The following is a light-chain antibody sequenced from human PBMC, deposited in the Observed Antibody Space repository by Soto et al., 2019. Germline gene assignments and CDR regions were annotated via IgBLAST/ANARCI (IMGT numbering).Light chain of an antibody. Sequence: QSVLTQPPSASGSPGQSVTISCTGTKSDIGVYDFVSWYQHHPGKAPRLIIYEVVQRPSGVPDRFSGSKSGNTASLTVSGLQAADEAEYFCKSYARSNTYVFGSGTKLTVL. CDR1: KSDIGVYDF. CDR2: EVV. CDR3: KSYARSNTYV. V-gene: IGLV2-8*01. J-gene: IGLJ1*01.